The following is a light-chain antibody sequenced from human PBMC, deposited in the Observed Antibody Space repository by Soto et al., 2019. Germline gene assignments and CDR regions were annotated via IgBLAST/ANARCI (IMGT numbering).Light chain of an antibody. CDR3: QQYSNWPPAIT. CDR2: GSS. V-gene: IGKV3-15*01. Sequence: EIVLTKSPATLSVSRWERATLSCRATETVSTNLAWFQRKAGQPPRLLIYGSSTRATGVPDRFSGSGSGTEFALIISSLQSEDVAVYYRQQYSNWPPAITFGQATRLEIK. J-gene: IGKJ5*01. CDR1: ETVSTN.